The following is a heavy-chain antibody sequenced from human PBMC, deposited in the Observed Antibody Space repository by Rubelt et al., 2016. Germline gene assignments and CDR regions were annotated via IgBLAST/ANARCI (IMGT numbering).Heavy chain of an antibody. CDR2: ISPHHGNA. Sequence: QLVQSGAEVKKPGASVKVSCKASGYTFTNYAISWVRQAPGQGLEWMGWISPHHGNANYAQRLQGRVTMTTDTSTTTAYMELRSLTSDDTAVYYCARCKGGTCILRNQGFDPWGQGTLVTVSS. CDR1: GYTFTNYA. J-gene: IGHJ5*02. CDR3: ARCKGGTCILRNQGFDP. V-gene: IGHV1-18*01. D-gene: IGHD1/OR15-1a*01.